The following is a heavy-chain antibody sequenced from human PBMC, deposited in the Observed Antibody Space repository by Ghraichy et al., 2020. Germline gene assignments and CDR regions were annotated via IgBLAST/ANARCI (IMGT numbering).Heavy chain of an antibody. D-gene: IGHD6-19*01. J-gene: IGHJ3*02. Sequence: GGSLRLSCAASGFTFSSYALHWVRQAPGKGLECVAVISYDGTNKNYVDSVKGRFTISRDNSKSTLYLQMNSLQTEDTAVYYCARGRSWLADGVHGFDIWGQGTMVTVSS. CDR2: ISYDGTNK. CDR3: ARGRSWLADGVHGFDI. CDR1: GFTFSSYA. V-gene: IGHV3-30*04.